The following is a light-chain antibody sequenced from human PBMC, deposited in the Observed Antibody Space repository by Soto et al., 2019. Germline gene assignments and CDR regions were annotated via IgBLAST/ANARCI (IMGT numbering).Light chain of an antibody. CDR1: QSVSSN. CDR2: GSS. J-gene: IGKJ1*01. CDR3: QQYNNPPT. V-gene: IGKV3D-15*01. Sequence: EIVMTQSPATLSVSPGERATLSCRASQSVSSNLAWYQLRPGQAPRLLFYGSSTRATGIPARFSGSGSGTEFTLTISSLQAEDFAFYYCQQYNNPPTFGQGSKVEIK.